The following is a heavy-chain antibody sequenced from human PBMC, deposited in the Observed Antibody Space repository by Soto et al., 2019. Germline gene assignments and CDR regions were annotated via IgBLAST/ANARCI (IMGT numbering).Heavy chain of an antibody. D-gene: IGHD1-26*01. J-gene: IGHJ4*02. CDR3: AKVPVGATGRFDY. CDR2: ISGSGGST. V-gene: IGHV3-23*01. CDR1: GFTFSDYA. Sequence: PGGSLRLSCAGSGFTFSDYAMSWGRQAPGKGLAWVSAISGSGGSTYYADSVKGRFTISRDNSKNTLYLQMNSLRAEDTALYYCAKVPVGATGRFDYWGQGTLVTVSS.